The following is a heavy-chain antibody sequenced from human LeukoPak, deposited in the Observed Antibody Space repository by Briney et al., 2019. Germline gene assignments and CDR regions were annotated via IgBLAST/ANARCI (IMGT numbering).Heavy chain of an antibody. J-gene: IGHJ4*02. Sequence: PGGSLRLSCAASGFLFSSYEMNWVRQAPGKGLEWVSSISSSGGYIYYADSVEDRFTISRDNAKHSLYLQMNSLRADDTAVYYCARCSGGSCYRSDDYWGQGTLVTVSS. CDR3: ARCSGGSCYRSDDY. V-gene: IGHV3-21*01. D-gene: IGHD2-15*01. CDR1: GFLFSSYE. CDR2: ISSSGGYI.